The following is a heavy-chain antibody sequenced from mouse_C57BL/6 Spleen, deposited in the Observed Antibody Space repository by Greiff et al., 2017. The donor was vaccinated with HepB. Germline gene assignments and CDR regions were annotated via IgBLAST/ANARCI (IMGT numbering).Heavy chain of an antibody. D-gene: IGHD2-2*01. CDR1: GYTFTDYY. CDR3: ASMVTTDYYAMDY. J-gene: IGHJ4*01. CDR2: IGPGSGST. V-gene: IGHV1-77*01. Sequence: QVQLQQSGAELVKPGASVKISCKASGYTFTDYYINWVKQRPGQGLEWIGKIGPGSGSTYYNEKFKGKATLTADKSSSTAYMQLSSLTSEDSAVYICASMVTTDYYAMDYWGQGTSVTVSS.